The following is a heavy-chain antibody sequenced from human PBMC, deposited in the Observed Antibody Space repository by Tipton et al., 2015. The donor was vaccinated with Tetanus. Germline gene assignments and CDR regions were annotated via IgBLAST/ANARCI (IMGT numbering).Heavy chain of an antibody. D-gene: IGHD6-19*01. CDR2: IFYSGNT. Sequence: LRLSCTVSGDPMNDFYWSWIRQPPGKGLEWIGHIFYSGNTDYNPSLKSRVTISVDTSRKQFSLRLSSVTAADTAVYYCARGGSDWSWYLQHWGQGTLVTVSS. V-gene: IGHV4-59*01. CDR3: ARGGSDWSWYLQH. CDR1: GDPMNDFY. J-gene: IGHJ1*01.